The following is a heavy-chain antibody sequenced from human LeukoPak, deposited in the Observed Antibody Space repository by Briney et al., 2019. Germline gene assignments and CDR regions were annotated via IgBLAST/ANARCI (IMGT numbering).Heavy chain of an antibody. CDR1: GYSISSGYY. J-gene: IGHJ4*02. V-gene: IGHV4-38-2*02. D-gene: IGHD2-15*01. CDR3: ARLVGGSHKILDY. Sequence: RSSETLSLTCTVSGYSISSGYYWGWIRQPPGKGLEWIGSIYHSGSTYYNPSLKSRVIISVDTSKNQFSLKLSSVTAADTAVYYCARLVGGSHKILDYWGQGTLVTVSS. CDR2: IYHSGST.